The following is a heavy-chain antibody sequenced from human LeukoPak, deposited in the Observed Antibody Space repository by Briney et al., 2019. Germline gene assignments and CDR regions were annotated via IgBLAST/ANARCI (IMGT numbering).Heavy chain of an antibody. CDR2: ISAYNGNT. CDR1: GYTFISYA. J-gene: IGHJ4*02. D-gene: IGHD6-19*01. Sequence: GASVKVSCKASGYTFISYAMHWVRQAPGQRLEWMGWISAYNGNTNYAQKLQGRVTMTTDTSTSTAYMELRSLRSDDTAVYYCASLVIINGYSSGWYVYWGQGTLVTVSS. CDR3: ASLVIINGYSSGWYVY. V-gene: IGHV1-18*01.